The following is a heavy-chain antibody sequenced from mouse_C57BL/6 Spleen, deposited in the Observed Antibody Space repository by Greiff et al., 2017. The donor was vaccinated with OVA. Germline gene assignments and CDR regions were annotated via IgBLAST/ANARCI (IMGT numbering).Heavy chain of an antibody. D-gene: IGHD1-1*01. CDR1: GYTFTSYG. CDR2: IYPRSGNT. Sequence: QVHVKQSGAELARPGASVKLSCKASGYTFTSYGISWVKQRTGQGLELIGEIYPRSGNTYYNEKFKGKATLTADKSSSTAYMKLRSLTSEDSAVYFCALTTVVPDAMDYWGQGTSVTVSS. V-gene: IGHV1-81*01. CDR3: ALTTVVPDAMDY. J-gene: IGHJ4*01.